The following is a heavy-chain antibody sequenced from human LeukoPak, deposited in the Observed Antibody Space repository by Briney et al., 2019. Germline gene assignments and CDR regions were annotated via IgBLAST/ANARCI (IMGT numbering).Heavy chain of an antibody. J-gene: IGHJ4*02. CDR1: GFTFSTFS. Sequence: GGSLRLSCAASGFTFSTFSMNWVRQAPGKGLEGVSYISPSSSAIDRAASVKGRLTISRDNAKNSLYLQMNRLRDEDTAVYYCARVRDYAVDYWGQGIRVTVSS. V-gene: IGHV3-48*02. D-gene: IGHD4-17*01. CDR3: ARVRDYAVDY. CDR2: ISPSSSAI.